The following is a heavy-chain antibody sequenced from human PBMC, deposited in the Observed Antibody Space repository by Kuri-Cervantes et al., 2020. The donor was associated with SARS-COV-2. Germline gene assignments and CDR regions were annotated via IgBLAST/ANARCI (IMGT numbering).Heavy chain of an antibody. V-gene: IGHV3-23*01. CDR3: AKDPASLRRQLGGSSNYYGMDV. CDR1: GFTFSSYA. J-gene: IGHJ6*02. CDR2: ISGSGGST. D-gene: IGHD6-6*01. Sequence: GESLKISCAASGFTFSSYAMSWVRQAPGKGLEWVSAISGSGGSTYYADSVEGRFTISRDNSKNTLYLQMNSLSAEDTAVYYCAKDPASLRRQLGGSSNYYGMDVWGQGTTVTVSS.